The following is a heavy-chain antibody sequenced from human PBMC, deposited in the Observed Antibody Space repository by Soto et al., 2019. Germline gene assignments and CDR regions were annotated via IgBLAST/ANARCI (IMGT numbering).Heavy chain of an antibody. CDR2: IWYDGSNK. CDR1: GFTFSSYG. Sequence: QVQLVESGGGVVQPGRSLRLSCAASGFTFSSYGMHWVRQAPGKGLEWVAVIWYDGSNKYYADSVKGRFTISRDNSKTTLYLQMNSLRAEDTAVYYCARDRDYDFWSGRTLDYWGQGTLVTVSS. V-gene: IGHV3-33*01. D-gene: IGHD3-3*01. CDR3: ARDRDYDFWSGRTLDY. J-gene: IGHJ4*02.